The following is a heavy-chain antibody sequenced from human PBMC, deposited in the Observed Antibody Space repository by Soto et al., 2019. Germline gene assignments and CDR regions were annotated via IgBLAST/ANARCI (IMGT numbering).Heavy chain of an antibody. D-gene: IGHD6-13*01. CDR3: AKDSGASRAAAGDY. CDR2: IRADGGST. Sequence: GGSLRLSCPASGFTFDDYAMHWVRQAPGKGLEWVSLIRADGGSTYYADSVTGRVTISRDNRKNSLYLQMNSLRTDDTAVYYCAKDSGASRAAAGDYWGQGTLVTVSS. CDR1: GFTFDDYA. J-gene: IGHJ4*02. V-gene: IGHV3-43*02.